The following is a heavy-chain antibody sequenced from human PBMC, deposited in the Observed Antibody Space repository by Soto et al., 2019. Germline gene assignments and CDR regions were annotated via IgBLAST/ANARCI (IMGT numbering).Heavy chain of an antibody. CDR2: ISWNSGSI. Sequence: EVQLVESGGGLVQPGRSLRLSCAASGFRFDDYAMHWVRQAPGKGLEWVSGISWNSGSIGYAVSVKGRLTISRDNAKNALYLQMNSLSAVDTALYYCAKDYRSGWYYFDYWGQGMLVTVSS. CDR3: AKDYRSGWYYFDY. CDR1: GFRFDDYA. D-gene: IGHD6-19*01. V-gene: IGHV3-9*01. J-gene: IGHJ4*02.